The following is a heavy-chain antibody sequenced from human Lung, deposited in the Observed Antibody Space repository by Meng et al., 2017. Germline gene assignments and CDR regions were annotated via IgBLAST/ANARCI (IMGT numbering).Heavy chain of an antibody. D-gene: IGHD2-15*01. J-gene: IGHJ4*02. CDR1: VGSFSGYQ. CDR2: INHRGRT. Sequence: QLQQWGAGELKPSETLSLTCAVYVGSFSGYQWNWIRQSPGKGLEWIGDINHRGRTNYNPSLKSRVTISVDTSKNQFSLKPSSVTAADTAVYYCARDQGGAGGYWGQGTLVTVSS. V-gene: IGHV4-34*01. CDR3: ARDQGGAGGY.